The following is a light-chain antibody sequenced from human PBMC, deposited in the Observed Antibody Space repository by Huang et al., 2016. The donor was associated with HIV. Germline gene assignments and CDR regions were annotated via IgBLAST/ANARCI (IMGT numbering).Light chain of an antibody. CDR3: LQSRSLPVT. V-gene: IGKV6D-21*02. Sequence: EIVLTQSPDFQSVAPKEKVTITCRASQSIGTSLHWYQQKPDQSPNLLIRYASASMSGVPSRFSGGGSGTVFTLTINSLEAEDAAAYFCLQSRSLPVTFGGGTKVEIK. CDR1: QSIGTS. J-gene: IGKJ4*01. CDR2: YAS.